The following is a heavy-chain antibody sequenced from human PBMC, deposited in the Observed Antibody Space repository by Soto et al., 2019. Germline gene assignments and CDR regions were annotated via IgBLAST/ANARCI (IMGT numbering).Heavy chain of an antibody. D-gene: IGHD3-10*01. J-gene: IGHJ6*02. V-gene: IGHV3-64D*08. CDR1: GFTFSSYG. CDR3: ARARLTMVRGVKYYYYGTDV. CDR2: ISHDGATT. Sequence: GGSLRLSCAASGFTFSSYGMHWVRQAPGKGLEYVSAISHDGATTYYADSVKGRFAISRDNSKNTLYLRMTSLRAEDAAVYYCARARLTMVRGVKYYYYGTDVWGQGTTVTVSS.